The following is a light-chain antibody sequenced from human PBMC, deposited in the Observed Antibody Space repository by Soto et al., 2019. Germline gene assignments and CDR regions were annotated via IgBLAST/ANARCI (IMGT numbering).Light chain of an antibody. CDR2: DAS. J-gene: IGKJ1*01. CDR3: QQYVRSPPSWT. V-gene: IGKV3-20*01. CDR1: QSVSSSY. Sequence: ETVLTHSPGTLSLSPGERATLSCRASQSVSSSYLAWYQQKPGQAPRLLIYDASSRATGIPDRFSGSGSGTDFTLTISRLEPEDFAVYYCQQYVRSPPSWTFGQGTKVEIK.